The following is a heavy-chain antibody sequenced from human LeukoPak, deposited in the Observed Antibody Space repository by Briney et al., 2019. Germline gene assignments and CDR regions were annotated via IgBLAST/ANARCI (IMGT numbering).Heavy chain of an antibody. V-gene: IGHV1-69*13. D-gene: IGHD3-10*01. J-gene: IGHJ4*02. CDR1: GGTFSSHA. CDR2: IIPIFGTA. CDR3: ARGSYYYGSGSYYEFDY. Sequence: SVKVSCKASGGTFSSHAISWVRQAPGQGLEWMGGIIPIFGTANYAQKFQGRVTITADESTSTAYMELSSLRSEDTAVYYCARGSYYYGSGSYYEFDYWGQGTLVTVSS.